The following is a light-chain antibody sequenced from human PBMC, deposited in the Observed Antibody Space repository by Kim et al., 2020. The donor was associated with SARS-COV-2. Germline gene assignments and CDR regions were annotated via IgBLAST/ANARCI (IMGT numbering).Light chain of an antibody. CDR1: QSIGTR. V-gene: IGKV1-39*02. CDR2: AAS. J-gene: IGKJ4*01. Sequence: SVGDGVTIACRARQSIGTRLNWYQQRPGKTPKLLIYAASSLQSGVPSRFSGTGSGTDFTLTISRLEPEDFAVYFCQQYGSSPGLTFGGGTKVDIK. CDR3: QQYGSSPGLT.